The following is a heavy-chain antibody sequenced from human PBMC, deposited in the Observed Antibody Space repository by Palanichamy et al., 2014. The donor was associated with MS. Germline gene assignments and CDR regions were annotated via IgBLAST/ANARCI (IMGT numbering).Heavy chain of an antibody. CDR1: GFTFSSYG. D-gene: IGHD6-13*01. Sequence: SGGGRGPASEVPRDSPRAASGFTFSSYGMHWVRQAPGKGLEWVAVIWYDGSNKYYADSVKGRFTTSRDNSKNTLYLQMNSLRAEDTAVYYCARDRLDQEYSSNWGGMDVWGQGTTVTVSS. V-gene: IGHV3-33*01. CDR3: ARDRLDQEYSSNWGGMDV. CDR2: IWYDGSNK. J-gene: IGHJ6*02.